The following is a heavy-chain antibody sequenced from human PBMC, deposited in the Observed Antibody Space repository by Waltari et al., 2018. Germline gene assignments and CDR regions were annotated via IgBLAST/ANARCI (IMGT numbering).Heavy chain of an antibody. CDR1: GYTFANFH. CDR2: INPRGGRA. CDR3: ARVAPGPYYFDS. Sequence: QVQLVQSGAEVKKPGASVNISCKASGYTFANFHIHWVRQAPGHGLEWMGKINPRGGRAGYPHKFQGRITMTREMSTGTVYMELSSLTYEDTAVYFCARVAPGPYYFDSWGQGTLVTVSS. V-gene: IGHV1-46*01. J-gene: IGHJ4*02.